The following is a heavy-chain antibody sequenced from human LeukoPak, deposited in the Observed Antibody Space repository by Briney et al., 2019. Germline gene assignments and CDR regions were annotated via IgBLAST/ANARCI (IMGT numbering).Heavy chain of an antibody. D-gene: IGHD5-18*01. Sequence: SETLSLTCTVSGGSISSYYWSWIRQPPGKGLEWIGYIYYSESTNYNPSLKSRVTISVDTSKNQFSLKLSSVTAADTAVYYCARTMDTAEDYWGQGTLVTVSS. CDR2: IYYSEST. J-gene: IGHJ4*02. CDR1: GGSISSYY. V-gene: IGHV4-59*01. CDR3: ARTMDTAEDY.